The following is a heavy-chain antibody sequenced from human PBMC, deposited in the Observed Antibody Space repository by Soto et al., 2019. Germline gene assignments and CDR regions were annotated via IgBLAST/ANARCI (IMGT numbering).Heavy chain of an antibody. Sequence: TXSLTCTCSGASIXGFYWSVIRQPAVKGLEWIGRIYTSGSTNYNPSLKSRVTMSVDTSKNQFSLKLSSVTAADTAVYYCARDSLPEGGAAFAYWGQGTLGTVS. CDR3: ARDSLPEGGAAFAY. D-gene: IGHD1-26*01. V-gene: IGHV4-4*07. CDR2: IYTSGST. J-gene: IGHJ4*02. CDR1: GASIXGFY.